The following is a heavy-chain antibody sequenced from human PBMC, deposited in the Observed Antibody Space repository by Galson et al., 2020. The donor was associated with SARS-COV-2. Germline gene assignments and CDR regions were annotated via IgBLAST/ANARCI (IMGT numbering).Heavy chain of an antibody. Sequence: ASVKVSCKTSGYTFNDYYLHWVRQAPGQGLEWMGWINPNTGGTDHAQKFERRVSMTRDTSIRTAYMEVNRLRSDDTAVYYCARDLGPGRAQSADFWSQGTRITVSS. D-gene: IGHD6-13*01. CDR3: ARDLGPGRAQSADF. CDR1: GYTFNDYY. J-gene: IGHJ1*01. V-gene: IGHV1-2*02. CDR2: INPNTGGT.